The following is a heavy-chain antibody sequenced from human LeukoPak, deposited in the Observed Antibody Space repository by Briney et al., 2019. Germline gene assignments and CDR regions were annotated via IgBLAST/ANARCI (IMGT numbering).Heavy chain of an antibody. V-gene: IGHV3-30*02. CDR1: GFTFSSYG. CDR2: IRYDGSNR. J-gene: IGHJ4*02. Sequence: GSLRLSCAASGFTFSSYGMHWVRQAAGKGLEWVAFIRYDGSNRYYADSLKGRFTISRDNSKNTLYLLMNSVRDEDTAVYYCAKEWQWQLLIVDSWGQGTLVTVSS. CDR3: AKEWQWQLLIVDS. D-gene: IGHD4-23*01.